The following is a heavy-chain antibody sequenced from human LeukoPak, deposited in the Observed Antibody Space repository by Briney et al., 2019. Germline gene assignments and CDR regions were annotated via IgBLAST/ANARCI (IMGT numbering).Heavy chain of an antibody. Sequence: PGRSRRLSCAASEFTFEDYAMAGCRQSPGKALSWVAGFILTSGSIGYADSVKGRFTISSDNAKKYLYLQMNSVRAEDTALYYCAKDYGGSRAFDIWGQGTMVTVSS. D-gene: IGHD3-16*01. J-gene: IGHJ3*02. V-gene: IGHV3-9*01. CDR1: EFTFEDYA. CDR2: FILTSGSI. CDR3: AKDYGGSRAFDI.